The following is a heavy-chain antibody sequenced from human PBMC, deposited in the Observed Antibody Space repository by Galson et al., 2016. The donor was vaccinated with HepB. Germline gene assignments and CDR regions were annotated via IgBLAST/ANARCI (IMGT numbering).Heavy chain of an antibody. CDR3: ARGTGLDAFHI. D-gene: IGHD1-14*01. V-gene: IGHV4-59*01. CDR1: DGSITSYY. CDR2: IYYSGST. J-gene: IGHJ3*02. Sequence: EPLSLTCTVSDGSITSYYWSWIRQPPGKGLEWIGNIYYSGSTSYNPSLKTRVTISVDTSKNEFSLKLRSVTAADTAKYYCARGTGLDAFHIWGQGTMVTVSS.